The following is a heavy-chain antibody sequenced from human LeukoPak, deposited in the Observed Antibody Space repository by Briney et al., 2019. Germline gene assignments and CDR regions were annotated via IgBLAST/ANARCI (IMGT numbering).Heavy chain of an antibody. CDR3: ATSVVAVAGIAFDY. CDR2: FDPEDGET. CDR1: GYTLTELS. D-gene: IGHD6-19*01. J-gene: IGHJ4*02. V-gene: IGHV1-24*01. Sequence: GASVKVSCKVSGYTLTELSMHGVRQAPGKGLEWMGGFDPEDGETIYAQKFQGRVTMTEDTSTDTAYMELSSLRSEDTAVYYCATSVVAVAGIAFDYWGQGTLVTVSS.